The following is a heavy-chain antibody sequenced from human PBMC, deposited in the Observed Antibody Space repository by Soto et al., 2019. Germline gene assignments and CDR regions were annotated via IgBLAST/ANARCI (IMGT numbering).Heavy chain of an antibody. Sequence: EVQLVESGGDLVQPGGSLRLSCAASGFIFSDYTMTWVRQAPGRGLEFVSHISSSGDAIFYAESVKGRFTVSRDNAKNSWYLQRNSLRDDDTAVYFCARDHGGSTWFVGVYYFSGMDVWGQGTAVTVSS. CDR3: ARDHGGSTWFVGVYYFSGMDV. J-gene: IGHJ6*02. CDR2: ISSSGDAI. D-gene: IGHD6-13*01. V-gene: IGHV3-48*02. CDR1: GFIFSDYT.